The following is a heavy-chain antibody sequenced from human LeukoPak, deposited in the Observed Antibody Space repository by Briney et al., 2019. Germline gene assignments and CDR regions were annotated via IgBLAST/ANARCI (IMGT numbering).Heavy chain of an antibody. CDR3: AKAPGWQIDY. D-gene: IGHD6-19*01. V-gene: IGHV3-30*02. CDR2: IRYDGSNK. J-gene: IGHJ4*02. CDR1: GFTFSSYG. Sequence: QPGGSLRLPCAASGFTFSSYGMHWVRQAPGKGLEWVAFIRYDGSNKYYADSVKGRFTISRDNSKNTLYLQMNSLRAEDTAVYYCAKAPGWQIDYWGQGTLVTVSS.